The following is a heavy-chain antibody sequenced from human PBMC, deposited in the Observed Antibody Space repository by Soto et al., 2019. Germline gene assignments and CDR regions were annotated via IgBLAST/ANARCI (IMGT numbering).Heavy chain of an antibody. CDR1: GFTVSSNF. CDR2: IYSDGNT. J-gene: IGHJ5*02. Sequence: RGSLRLSCAASGFTVSSNFMSWVRQAPGKGLQWASIIYSDGNTYYADSVKGRFTISRDVSKSTLYLQMNSLRADDTAVYYCARVNPPYPWGQGTLVTVSS. V-gene: IGHV3-53*01. CDR3: ARVNPPYP.